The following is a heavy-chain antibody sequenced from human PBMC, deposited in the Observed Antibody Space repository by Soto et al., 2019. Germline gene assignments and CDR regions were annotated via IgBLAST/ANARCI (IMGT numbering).Heavy chain of an antibody. CDR3: AREGNVVVVPAAISPLFDY. V-gene: IGHV3-74*01. CDR1: GFTFSSYW. D-gene: IGHD2-2*01. J-gene: IGHJ4*02. CDR2: INSDGSSI. Sequence: EVQLVESGGGLVQPGGSLRLSCAASGFTFSSYWMHWVRQAPGKGLVWVSRINSDGSSISYADSVKGRFTISRDNAKNTLYLQMNSLRGEDTAVYYCAREGNVVVVPAAISPLFDYWGQGTLVTVSS.